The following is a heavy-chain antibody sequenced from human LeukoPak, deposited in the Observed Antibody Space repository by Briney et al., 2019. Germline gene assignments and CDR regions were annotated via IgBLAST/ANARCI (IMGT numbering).Heavy chain of an antibody. CDR3: ARDYYDSRGEAFDI. V-gene: IGHV4-59*11. CDR1: GDSIGSHY. CDR2: IFYVGST. Sequence: PSETLSLTCPVSGDSIGSHYWSWIRQPPGKGLEWLGYIFYVGSTNYNPSLKSRVTISVDTSKNQFSLKLNSVTAADTAVYYCARDYYDSRGEAFDIWGQGTMVTVSS. J-gene: IGHJ3*02. D-gene: IGHD3-22*01.